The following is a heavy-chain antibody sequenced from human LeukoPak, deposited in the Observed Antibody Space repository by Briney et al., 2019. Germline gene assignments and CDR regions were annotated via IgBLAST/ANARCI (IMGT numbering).Heavy chain of an antibody. CDR2: ISNSGDNT. V-gene: IGHV3-23*01. J-gene: IGHJ4*02. D-gene: IGHD3-22*01. Sequence: GGSLRLSCAASGFTFSSYVMSWVRQAPGKGLEWVSAISNSGDNTYYADSVKGRFTISRDNSKNTLYLQMNSLRAEDTAVYYCAKAFTTQYDYWGQGTLVTVSS. CDR3: AKAFTTQYDY. CDR1: GFTFSSYV.